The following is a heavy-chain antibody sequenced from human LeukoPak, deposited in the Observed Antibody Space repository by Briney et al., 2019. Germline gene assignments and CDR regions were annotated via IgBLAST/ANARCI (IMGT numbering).Heavy chain of an antibody. CDR3: ARRAPYFNYYMDV. Sequence: AETLSLTCTVSGGSISGYYWIWIRHPPGKGLEGIGYFYSSGTTKYHPSLRSRVTISVDTSKMQFSLNLSSVTAADTAPYFCARRAPYFNYYMDVWGKGTTVTVSS. CDR2: FYSSGTT. CDR1: GGSISGYY. V-gene: IGHV4-59*01. J-gene: IGHJ6*03.